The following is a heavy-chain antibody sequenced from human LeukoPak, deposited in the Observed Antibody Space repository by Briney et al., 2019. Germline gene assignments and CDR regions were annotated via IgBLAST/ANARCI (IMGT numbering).Heavy chain of an antibody. Sequence: GGSLRLSCAASGFTFSSHWMNWVRQAPGKGLEWVANIKEDGSEKYYVDSVKDRFTISRDNAKNSLCLQMNSLRAEDTAIYYCVRSGGYWGQGTLVTVSS. CDR1: GFTFSSHW. J-gene: IGHJ4*02. D-gene: IGHD1-26*01. CDR2: IKEDGSEK. V-gene: IGHV3-7*05. CDR3: VRSGGY.